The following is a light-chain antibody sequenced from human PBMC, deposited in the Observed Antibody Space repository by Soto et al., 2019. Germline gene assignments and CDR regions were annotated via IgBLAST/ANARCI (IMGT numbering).Light chain of an antibody. CDR3: TSYTSNTALV. CDR2: EVT. Sequence: QSAPTQPASVSGSPGKSITISCTGTSSDIGSHDYVSWYQHHPGKAPKLIIYEVTNRPSGVSDRFSGSKSGSTASLTISGLQAEDEADYHCTSYTSNTALVFGTGTQLTVL. J-gene: IGLJ1*01. V-gene: IGLV2-14*01. CDR1: SSDIGSHDY.